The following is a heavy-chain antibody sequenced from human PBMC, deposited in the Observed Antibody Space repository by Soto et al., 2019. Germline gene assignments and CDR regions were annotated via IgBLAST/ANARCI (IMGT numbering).Heavy chain of an antibody. CDR2: IKFDGSEK. J-gene: IGHJ4*02. CDR1: GFTFSDYW. Sequence: QPGGSLRLSCEASGFTFSDYWMSWVRQAPGKGPEWVANIKFDGSEKQYVDSVRGRFTISRDNSRNSLFLQMNSLRAGDTAVYYCVKDGGYCSSSTCYSPRNHYFDSWGQGTLVTVSS. D-gene: IGHD2-2*01. V-gene: IGHV3-7*03. CDR3: VKDGGYCSSSTCYSPRNHYFDS.